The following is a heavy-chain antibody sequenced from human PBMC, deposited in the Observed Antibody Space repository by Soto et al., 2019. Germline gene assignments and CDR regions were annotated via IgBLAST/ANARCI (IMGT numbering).Heavy chain of an antibody. Sequence: QITLKESGPTLVKPTQTLTLTCTFSGFSLNTGGLGVGWIRQPPGKALEWLALIYWDGDKRYSPSLKSRLSIPEDTSHTQVVLTMPNMDPVHPATYYCAHSRCGGDCLPSYSSHYYYVMDVWGQGPTVTVSS. CDR1: GFSLNTGGLG. D-gene: IGHD2-21*02. CDR2: IYWDGDK. V-gene: IGHV2-5*02. CDR3: AHSRCGGDCLPSYSSHYYYVMDV. J-gene: IGHJ6*02.